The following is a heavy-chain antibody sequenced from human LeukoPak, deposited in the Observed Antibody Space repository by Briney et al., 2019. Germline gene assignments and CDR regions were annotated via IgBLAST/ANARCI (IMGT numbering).Heavy chain of an antibody. D-gene: IGHD5-24*01. CDR3: VRGNYNFDY. Sequence: SQTLSLTCAISGESVSSTGASWNWIRQSPSRGLEWLGRTYCRSQWYYEYALSVKSRIIVAPDTSKNQFSLQLNSVTPEDTAVYYCVRGNYNFDYWGQGSLVTVSS. J-gene: IGHJ4*02. V-gene: IGHV6-1*01. CDR2: TYCRSQWYY. CDR1: GESVSSTGAS.